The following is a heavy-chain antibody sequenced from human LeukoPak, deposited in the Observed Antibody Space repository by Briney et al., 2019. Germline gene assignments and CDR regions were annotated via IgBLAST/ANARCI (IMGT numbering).Heavy chain of an antibody. J-gene: IGHJ3*02. CDR2: IYYSGST. CDR1: GGSISSSSYY. V-gene: IGHV4-39*07. CDR3: AGHLDVDTAMVDAFDI. Sequence: YPSETLSLTCTVSGGSISSSSYYWGWIRQPPGKGLEWIGSIYYSGSTYYNPSLKSRVTISVDTSKNQFSLKLSSVTAADTAVYYCAGHLDVDTAMVDAFDIWGQGTMVTVSS. D-gene: IGHD5-18*01.